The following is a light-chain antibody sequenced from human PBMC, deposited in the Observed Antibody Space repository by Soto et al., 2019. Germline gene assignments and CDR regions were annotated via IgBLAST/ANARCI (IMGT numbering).Light chain of an antibody. Sequence: DIQMTQSPSILSASVGDRVTITCRASQSIDTWLAWHQQKPGKAPKLLISKASNLESGVPSRFSGSGSGTGFTLTISSLQPDDFATYYCQQYNSYRAFGQGTKVDIK. V-gene: IGKV1-5*03. CDR1: QSIDTW. J-gene: IGKJ1*01. CDR3: QQYNSYRA. CDR2: KAS.